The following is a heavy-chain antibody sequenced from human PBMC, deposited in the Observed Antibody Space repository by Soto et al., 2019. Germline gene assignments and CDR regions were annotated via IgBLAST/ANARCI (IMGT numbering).Heavy chain of an antibody. D-gene: IGHD3-10*01. CDR3: ARKSGSYSGS. J-gene: IGHJ5*02. V-gene: IGHV1-69*02. CDR2: IIPIVGIP. CDR1: GGTFDRGT. Sequence: QVHLVQSGSEVKRPGSSVKVSCKASGGTFDRGTITWVRQAPGQGFEWMGSIIPIVGIPNYAQNFQGRVTITADTSTTTVFMDLSSLTSEDTAVYYCARKSGSYSGSWGQGTLVIVSS.